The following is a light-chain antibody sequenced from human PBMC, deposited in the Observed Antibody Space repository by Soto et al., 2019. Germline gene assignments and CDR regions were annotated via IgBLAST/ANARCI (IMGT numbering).Light chain of an antibody. CDR1: SSNIGRNT. Sequence: QSVLTQPPSASGTPGQRVTISCSGSSSNIGRNTVNWYQQLPGTAPKLLIFSDDQRPSGVPDRFSGSKSGTSASLAISGLQSEDEADYYCASWDDSLNGLYVFGPGTKVTVL. CDR2: SDD. V-gene: IGLV1-44*01. J-gene: IGLJ1*01. CDR3: ASWDDSLNGLYV.